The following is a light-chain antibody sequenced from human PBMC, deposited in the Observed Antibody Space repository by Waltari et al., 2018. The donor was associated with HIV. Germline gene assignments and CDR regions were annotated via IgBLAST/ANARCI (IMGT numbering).Light chain of an antibody. CDR1: QSVGSR. V-gene: IGKV3-15*01. CDR3: QQYDDWPWT. J-gene: IGKJ1*01. CDR2: GAD. Sequence: MTQSPATLSVSPGEGATLSCRASQSVGSRVAWYQQMAGQAPRLLIFGADTRASGIPARFTGSGSETEFTLTISSLQSEDFAVYVCQQYDDWPWTFGQGTKVEIK.